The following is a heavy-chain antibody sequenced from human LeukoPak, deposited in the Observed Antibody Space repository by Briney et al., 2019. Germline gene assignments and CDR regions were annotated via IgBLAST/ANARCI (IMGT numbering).Heavy chain of an antibody. V-gene: IGHV3-30*04. Sequence: GRSLRLSCAASGFTFSSYAMHWVRQAPGKGLEWVAVISYDGSNKYYADSVKGRFTISRDNSKNTLYLQMNSLRAEDTAVYYCAKQPREGYWGQGTLVTVSS. D-gene: IGHD1/OR15-1a*01. CDR1: GFTFSSYA. CDR2: ISYDGSNK. J-gene: IGHJ4*02. CDR3: AKQPREGY.